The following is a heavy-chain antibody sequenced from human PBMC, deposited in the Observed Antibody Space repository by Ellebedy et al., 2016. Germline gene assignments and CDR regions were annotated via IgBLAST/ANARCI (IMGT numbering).Heavy chain of an antibody. Sequence: GGSLRLSCAASGFTFSSHAMHWVRQAPGKGLEWVALISNDGSKKYYADSVKGRFTIPRDNSKNPLYLQMNSLRADDTAVYHCARVRPGELLDWFDPWGQGTLVTVSS. V-gene: IGHV3-30*04. CDR1: GFTFSSHA. D-gene: IGHD3-10*01. CDR3: ARVRPGELLDWFDP. CDR2: ISNDGSKK. J-gene: IGHJ5*02.